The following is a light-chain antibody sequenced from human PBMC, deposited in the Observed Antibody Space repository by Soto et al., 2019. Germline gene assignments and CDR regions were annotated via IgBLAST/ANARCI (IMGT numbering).Light chain of an antibody. J-gene: IGKJ1*01. CDR3: QQYGSSPPTWT. Sequence: EIVMTQSPATLSVSPGERATLSCRASQDVGSKLAWYQQKPGQAPRLLIYGATTRATGIPARFSGSGSGTQFTLTISSLQSEDFAVYYRQQYGSSPPTWTFGQGTKVDIK. V-gene: IGKV3-15*01. CDR1: QDVGSK. CDR2: GAT.